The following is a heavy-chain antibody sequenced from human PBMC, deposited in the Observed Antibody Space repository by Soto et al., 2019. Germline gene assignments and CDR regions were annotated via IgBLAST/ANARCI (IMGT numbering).Heavy chain of an antibody. Sequence: GGSLRLSCAASGLIFSNYKMHWVRQAPGEGLVWVSRINTDGSITDYADSVKGRFTVSRDNPKNTLYLQMNSLRAEDTAVYYCPRHPDGIHYSGPGTLVTVFS. D-gene: IGHD3-3*02. CDR2: INTDGSIT. J-gene: IGHJ4*02. V-gene: IGHV3-74*01. CDR3: PRHPDGIHY. CDR1: GLIFSNYK.